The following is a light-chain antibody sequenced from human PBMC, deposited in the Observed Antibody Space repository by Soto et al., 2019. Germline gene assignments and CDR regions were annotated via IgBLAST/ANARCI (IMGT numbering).Light chain of an antibody. CDR2: AAS. CDR1: QGISSY. J-gene: IGKJ2*01. Sequence: DIQLTQSPSFLSASVGDRVTITCRASQGISSYLAWYQQKPGKAPKLLIYAASNLQSGVPSRFSGSGSGTEFTLTISSLQPADVATYYCQQLNSYPYTFGQGTKLEIK. CDR3: QQLNSYPYT. V-gene: IGKV1-9*01.